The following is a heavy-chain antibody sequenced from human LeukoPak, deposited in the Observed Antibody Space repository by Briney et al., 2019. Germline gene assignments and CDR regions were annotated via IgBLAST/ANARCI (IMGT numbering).Heavy chain of an antibody. D-gene: IGHD3-22*01. J-gene: IGHJ4*02. Sequence: ASVKVSCKASGYTFTVYYMHWVRQAPGQGLEWMGWINPNSGGTNYAQKFQGRVTMTRDTSISTAYLEVSRLRSDDTAVYYCARGAHYHDSSEGYDYWGQGTLVTVSS. CDR3: ARGAHYHDSSEGYDY. CDR2: INPNSGGT. V-gene: IGHV1-2*02. CDR1: GYTFTVYY.